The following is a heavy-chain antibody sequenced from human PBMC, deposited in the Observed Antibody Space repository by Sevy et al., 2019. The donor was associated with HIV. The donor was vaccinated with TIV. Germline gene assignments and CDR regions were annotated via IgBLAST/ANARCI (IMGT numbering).Heavy chain of an antibody. CDR3: ARDLDLGYCSGGSCLLGYYYGMDV. Sequence: GGSLRLSCAASGFTFSSYAMHWVRQAPGQGLEWVAVISYDGSNKYYADSVKGRFTISGDNSKNTLYLQMNSLRAEDTAVYYCARDLDLGYCSGGSCLLGYYYGMDVWGQGTTVTVSS. V-gene: IGHV3-30-3*01. J-gene: IGHJ6*02. D-gene: IGHD2-15*01. CDR1: GFTFSSYA. CDR2: ISYDGSNK.